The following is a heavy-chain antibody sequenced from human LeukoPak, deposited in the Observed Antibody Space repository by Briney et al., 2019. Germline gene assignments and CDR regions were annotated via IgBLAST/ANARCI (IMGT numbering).Heavy chain of an antibody. CDR2: IFAGVGT. D-gene: IGHD1-1*01. Sequence: GGSLRLSCAASGFSVSNNYMTWVRQAPGKGLEWVSIIFAGVGTYYADSVRGRITISRDNSKNTLYLQMNSLEAEDAAVYYCARGDRGTGQHFDYWGQGTLVTVS. V-gene: IGHV3-53*01. CDR3: ARGDRGTGQHFDY. J-gene: IGHJ4*02. CDR1: GFSVSNNY.